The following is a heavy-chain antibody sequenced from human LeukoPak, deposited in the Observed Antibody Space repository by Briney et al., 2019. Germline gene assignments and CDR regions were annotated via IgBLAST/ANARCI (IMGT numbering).Heavy chain of an antibody. CDR3: ARGCLSSNSWYAGDY. D-gene: IGHD2-2*01. J-gene: IGHJ4*02. V-gene: IGHV3-72*01. CDR2: IRMNVNSYST. Sequence: PRGSLRLSCAASGFTFSDHYMDWVRQAPGKGLEWVGRIRMNVNSYSTEYAASVKGRFTISRDDSKNSVYLQMNSLEIEDTAVYYCARGCLSSNSWYAGDYWGQGTLVTVSS. CDR1: GFTFSDHY.